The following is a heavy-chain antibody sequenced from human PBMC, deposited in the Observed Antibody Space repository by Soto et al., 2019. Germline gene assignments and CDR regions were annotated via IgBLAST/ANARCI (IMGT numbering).Heavy chain of an antibody. V-gene: IGHV4-59*01. CDR2: IYYSGST. D-gene: IGHD3-10*01. CDR3: ASGDGSGSYYTSYYYMDV. CDR1: GGSISSYD. Sequence: SETLSLTCTVSGGSISSYDWSWIRQPPGKGLEWIGYIYYSGSTNYNPSLKSRVTISVDTSKNQFSLKLSSVTAADTAVYYCASGDGSGSYYTSYYYMDVWGKGTTVTVSS. J-gene: IGHJ6*03.